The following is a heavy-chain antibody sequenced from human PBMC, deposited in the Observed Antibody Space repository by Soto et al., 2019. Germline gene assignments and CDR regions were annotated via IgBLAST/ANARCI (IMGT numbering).Heavy chain of an antibody. Sequence: QVQLVQSGAEVKKPGSSVKVSCKASGGTFSSYAISWVRQAPGQGLEWMGGIIPIFGTANYAQKFQGRVTITADESTRTAYMELSSLRSEDTAVYYCARDQGVPAATGGYYYGMDVWGQGTTVTVSS. J-gene: IGHJ6*02. V-gene: IGHV1-69*01. CDR1: GGTFSSYA. CDR3: ARDQGVPAATGGYYYGMDV. D-gene: IGHD2-2*01. CDR2: IIPIFGTA.